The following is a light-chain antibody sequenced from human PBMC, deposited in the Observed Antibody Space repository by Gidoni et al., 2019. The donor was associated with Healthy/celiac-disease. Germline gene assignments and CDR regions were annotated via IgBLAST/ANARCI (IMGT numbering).Light chain of an antibody. Sequence: DIQMTQSPSSLSASAGDRVPITCRASQGISNYLAWYQQKPGKVPKLLIYAASTLQSGVPSRFSGSGSGTDFTLNISSLQPEDVATYYCQKYNSAPRTFGQGTKVEIK. CDR2: AAS. J-gene: IGKJ1*01. V-gene: IGKV1-27*01. CDR1: QGISNY. CDR3: QKYNSAPRT.